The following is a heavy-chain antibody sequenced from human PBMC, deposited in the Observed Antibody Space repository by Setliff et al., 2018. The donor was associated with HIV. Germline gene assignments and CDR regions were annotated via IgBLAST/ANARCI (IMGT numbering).Heavy chain of an antibody. V-gene: IGHV4-4*09. J-gene: IGHJ5*02. CDR1: GGSVSNYY. Sequence: SETLSLTCTVSGGSVSNYYWTWIRQAPGKGLEWIGYIFTSGSTTYNPSLKSRVTISVDTSKNQFSPKLTSVTAADTAVYYCASASRMTATGYPWGQGTLVTVSS. D-gene: IGHD6-13*01. CDR2: IFTSGST. CDR3: ASASRMTATGYP.